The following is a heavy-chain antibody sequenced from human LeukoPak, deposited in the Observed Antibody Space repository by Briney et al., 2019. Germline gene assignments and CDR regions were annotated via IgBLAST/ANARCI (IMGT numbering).Heavy chain of an antibody. J-gene: IGHJ3*02. Sequence: SETLSLTCAVYGGSFSGYYWSWIRQPPGKGLEWIGEINHSGSTNYNPSLKSRVTISVDTSKNQFSLKLSSVTAADTAVYYCARGITWIQLWYRPYAFDIWGQGTMVTVSS. V-gene: IGHV4-34*01. D-gene: IGHD5-18*01. CDR1: GGSFSGYY. CDR3: ARGITWIQLWYRPYAFDI. CDR2: INHSGST.